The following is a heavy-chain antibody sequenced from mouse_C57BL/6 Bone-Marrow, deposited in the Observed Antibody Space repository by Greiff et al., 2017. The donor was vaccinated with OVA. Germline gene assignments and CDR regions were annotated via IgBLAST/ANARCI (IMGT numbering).Heavy chain of an antibody. V-gene: IGHV1-5*01. D-gene: IGHD2-3*01. CDR3: TRWLLRKNFDY. Sequence: EVQLQQSGPVLARPGASVKMSCKTSGYTFTSYWMHWVKQRPGQGLEWIGAIYPGNSDTSYNQKFKGKAKLTAVTSASTAYMELSSLTNEDSAVYYCTRWLLRKNFDYWGQGTTLTVSS. J-gene: IGHJ2*01. CDR1: GYTFTSYW. CDR2: IYPGNSDT.